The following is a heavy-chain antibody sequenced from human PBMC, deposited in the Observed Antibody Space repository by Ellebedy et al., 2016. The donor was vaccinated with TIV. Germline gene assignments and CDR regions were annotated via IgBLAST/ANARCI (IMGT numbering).Heavy chain of an antibody. CDR3: ARPRLGSGSWGAFDI. CDR1: GFIFSTYD. J-gene: IGHJ3*02. D-gene: IGHD3-10*01. CDR2: ISISSGTI. Sequence: GESLKISCEASGFIFSTYDMNWVRQAPGKGLEWVSYISISSGTISYADSVKGRFTISRDNAKNSLYLQRNSLRAEDTAVYYCARPRLGSGSWGAFDIWGQGTMVTVSS. V-gene: IGHV3-48*04.